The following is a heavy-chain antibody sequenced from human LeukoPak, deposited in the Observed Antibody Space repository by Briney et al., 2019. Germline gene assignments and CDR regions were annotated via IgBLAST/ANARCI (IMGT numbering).Heavy chain of an antibody. J-gene: IGHJ4*02. D-gene: IGHD2-2*01. CDR2: MSAYNGNT. CDR3: ARDRTGYCSRSSCSAFDY. CDR1: GYTFISYG. Sequence: ASVKVSCKASGYTFISYGISWVRQAPGQGLEWMGWMSAYNGNTNYAQKVQGRVTTTTDPSTSTAYMEMRSLRSDDTAVYYCARDRTGYCSRSSCSAFDYWGQGTLVTVPS. V-gene: IGHV1-18*01.